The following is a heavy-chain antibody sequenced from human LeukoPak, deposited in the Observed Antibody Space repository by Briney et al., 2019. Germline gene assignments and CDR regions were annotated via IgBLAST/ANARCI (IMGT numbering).Heavy chain of an antibody. CDR1: VGSFSGYY. Sequence: SETLSLTYAVYVGSFSGYYWSWIRQPPGKGLEWIGEINHSGSTNYNPSLKSRVTISVDSSKNQFSLKLSSVPAAGTAVYYCASSGIDVWGKGTTVTVSS. CDR3: ASSGIDV. J-gene: IGHJ6*04. V-gene: IGHV4-34*01. CDR2: INHSGST.